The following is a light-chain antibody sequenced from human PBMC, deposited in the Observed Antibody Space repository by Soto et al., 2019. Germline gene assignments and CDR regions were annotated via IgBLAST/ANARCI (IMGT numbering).Light chain of an antibody. CDR2: GAS. Sequence: EIVSTQSPATLSLSPGERATLSCRASENVRTFVDWYQQKPGQAPRLLMFGASNRATGIPARFSGSGSGTDFTLTISNLEPEDFAVYYCQQHSHWPPWTFGQGTKVDIK. CDR1: ENVRTF. J-gene: IGKJ1*01. CDR3: QQHSHWPPWT. V-gene: IGKV3-11*01.